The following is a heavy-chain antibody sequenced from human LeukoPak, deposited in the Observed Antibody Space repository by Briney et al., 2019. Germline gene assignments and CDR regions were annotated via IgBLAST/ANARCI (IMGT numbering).Heavy chain of an antibody. CDR3: ARAGGYDNYYMDV. Sequence: ASVKVSCKASGYSFTTYGVSWVRQAPGQGLEWMGWISGYDGNTNSAPNLQGRVSMTTDTSTSTAYMELRSLRSDDTAMYYCARAGGYDNYYMDVWGKGTTVTVSS. CDR2: ISGYDGNT. D-gene: IGHD5-12*01. CDR1: GYSFTTYG. V-gene: IGHV1-18*04. J-gene: IGHJ6*03.